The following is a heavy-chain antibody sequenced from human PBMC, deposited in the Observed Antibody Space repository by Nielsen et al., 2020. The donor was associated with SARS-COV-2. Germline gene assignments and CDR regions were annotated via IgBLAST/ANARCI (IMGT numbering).Heavy chain of an antibody. D-gene: IGHD3-22*01. J-gene: IGHJ3*02. V-gene: IGHV1-18*04. Sequence: ASVKVSCKASGYTFTSYGISWVRQAPGQGLEWMGWISAYNGNTNYAQKLQGRVTMTTDTSTSTAYMELRSLRSDDTAVYYCARANYYDGAADVFDIWGQGTMVTVSS. CDR2: ISAYNGNT. CDR3: ARANYYDGAADVFDI. CDR1: GYTFTSYG.